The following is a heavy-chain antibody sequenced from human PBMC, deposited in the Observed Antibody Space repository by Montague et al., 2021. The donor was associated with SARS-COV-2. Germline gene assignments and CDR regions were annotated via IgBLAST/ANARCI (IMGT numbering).Heavy chain of an antibody. CDR3: ARAPPLYIAPSGAMDV. V-gene: IGHV4-34*01. Sequence: SETLSLTCAVYGGSFSNYYWSWIRHPPGKGLEWIGEINHSGSTNYNSSLKSRVTVSVDTSENQFSLNLSSVTAADTAGYYCARAPPLYIAPSGAMDVWGQGTTVTVSS. CDR2: INHSGST. J-gene: IGHJ6*02. D-gene: IGHD1-14*01. CDR1: GGSFSNYY.